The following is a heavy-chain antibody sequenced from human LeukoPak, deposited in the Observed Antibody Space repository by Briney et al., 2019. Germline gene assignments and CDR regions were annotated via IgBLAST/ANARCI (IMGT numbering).Heavy chain of an antibody. CDR1: GFTFSSYG. J-gene: IGHJ6*03. Sequence: PGGSLRLSCAASGFTFSSYGMHWVRQAPGKGLEWVAFIRYDGSNKYYADSVKGRFTISRDNSKNTLYLQMNSLRAEDTAVYYCARGRYCGSTSCSYSYYYYYMDVWGKGTTVTVSS. V-gene: IGHV3-30*02. D-gene: IGHD2-2*01. CDR2: IRYDGSNK. CDR3: ARGRYCGSTSCSYSYYYYYMDV.